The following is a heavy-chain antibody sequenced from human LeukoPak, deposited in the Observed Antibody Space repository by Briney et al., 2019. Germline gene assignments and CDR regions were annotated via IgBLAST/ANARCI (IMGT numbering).Heavy chain of an antibody. CDR3: ARSYSSTWYGGFDP. Sequence: GASVKVSCKASGGTFSSYAISWVRQAPGQGLEWMGGISTSTGNINYAQKLQGRVSMTTDTSTTTVYMELRSLTSDDTAVYYCARSYSSTWYGGFDPWGQGTLVTVSS. J-gene: IGHJ5*02. D-gene: IGHD6-13*01. CDR2: ISTSTGNI. V-gene: IGHV1-18*01. CDR1: GGTFSSYA.